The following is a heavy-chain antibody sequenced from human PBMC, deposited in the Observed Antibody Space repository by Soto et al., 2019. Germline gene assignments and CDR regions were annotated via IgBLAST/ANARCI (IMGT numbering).Heavy chain of an antibody. Sequence: QVTLKGSGPVLVKPTETLTLTCTVSGFSLSNARMGVSWIRQPPGKALEWLAHIFSNDEKSYSTSLKSRLTISKDTSTSQVVRTMTNMDPVDTATYYCARIFYAGVYVSGWLADYWGQGTMVTVSS. V-gene: IGHV2-26*01. CDR1: GFSLSNARMG. D-gene: IGHD6-19*01. CDR2: IFSNDEK. CDR3: ARIFYAGVYVSGWLADY. J-gene: IGHJ4*02.